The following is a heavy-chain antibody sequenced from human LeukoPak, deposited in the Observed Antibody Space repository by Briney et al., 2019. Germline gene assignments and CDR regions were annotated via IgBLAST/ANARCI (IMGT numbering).Heavy chain of an antibody. D-gene: IGHD6-19*01. V-gene: IGHV3-7*01. CDR3: ARHSSGWYYYYYYMDV. J-gene: IGHJ6*03. Sequence: GGSLRLPCAASGFTFSSYWMSWVRQAPGKGLEWVANIKQDGSEKYYVDSVKGRFTISRANAKNSLYLQMNSLRAEDTAVYYCARHSSGWYYYYYYMDVWGKGTTVTVSS. CDR2: IKQDGSEK. CDR1: GFTFSSYW.